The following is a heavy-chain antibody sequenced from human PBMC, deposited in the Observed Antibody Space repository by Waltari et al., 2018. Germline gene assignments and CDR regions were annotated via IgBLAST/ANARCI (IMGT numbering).Heavy chain of an antibody. Sequence: EVQLVDPGGGLVQPGGSLRLPCAASGFPFSSHWMSWGRQAPGRGLEWLANIKSDGSQQYYVDSVRGRFSISRDNAKNSLYLQLNSLRAEDTAIYYCARDFNWGWDFWGQGTLVTVSS. V-gene: IGHV3-7*03. CDR1: GFPFSSHW. CDR3: ARDFNWGWDF. J-gene: IGHJ4*02. CDR2: IKSDGSQQ. D-gene: IGHD7-27*01.